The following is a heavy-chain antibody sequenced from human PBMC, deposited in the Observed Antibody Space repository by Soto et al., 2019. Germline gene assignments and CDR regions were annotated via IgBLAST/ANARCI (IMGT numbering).Heavy chain of an antibody. Sequence: PGGSLRLSCAASGFTCSSYDMSWVRQAPGKGLEWVSTILVGGNTYYADSVKGRFTISRDNSKNTLYLQMNSLTAGDTAVYYCAKATATGGRAFDICGQGTMVTVSS. CDR2: ILVGGNT. D-gene: IGHD2-8*02. J-gene: IGHJ3*02. V-gene: IGHV3-23*01. CDR3: AKATATGGRAFDI. CDR1: GFTCSSYD.